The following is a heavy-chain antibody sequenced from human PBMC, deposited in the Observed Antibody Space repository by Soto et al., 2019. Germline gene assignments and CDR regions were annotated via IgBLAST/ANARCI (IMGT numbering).Heavy chain of an antibody. CDR2: IIPIFGTA. CDR3: ASGANWNSTRGHYYYSGMDV. CDR1: GGTFSSYA. D-gene: IGHD1-7*01. Sequence: ASVKVSCKASGGTFSSYAISWVRQAPGQGLEWMGGIIPIFGTANYAQKFQGRVTITADKSTSTAYMELSSLRSEDTAVYYCASGANWNSTRGHYYYSGMDVWGQGTTVTVSS. J-gene: IGHJ6*02. V-gene: IGHV1-69*06.